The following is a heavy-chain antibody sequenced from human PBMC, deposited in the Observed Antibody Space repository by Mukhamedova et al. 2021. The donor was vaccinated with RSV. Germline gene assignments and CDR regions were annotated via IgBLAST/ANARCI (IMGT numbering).Heavy chain of an antibody. CDR2: ISPSSNYI. J-gene: IGHJ6*03. Sequence: WVSSISPSSNYIYYADSVKGRFTISRDNAKSSLDLQMNSLRAEDTAVYYCARNVPSYYMDVWGEGTTVTVSS. D-gene: IGHD1-1*01. V-gene: IGHV3-21*01. CDR3: ARNVPSYYMDV.